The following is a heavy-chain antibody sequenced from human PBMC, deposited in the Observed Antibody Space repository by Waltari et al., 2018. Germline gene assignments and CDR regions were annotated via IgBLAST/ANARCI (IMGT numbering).Heavy chain of an antibody. D-gene: IGHD6-19*01. Sequence: EVQLVQSGAEVKKPGESLKISCKGSGYNFATYCIGWVRQMPGKGLEWMGVIYPGDSGTRYSPSFQGQVTISADKSISTAYLQWSSLKASDTAMYYCARQRRALAVPATGYYYYMDVWGKGTTVTVSS. CDR1: GYNFATYC. CDR3: ARQRRALAVPATGYYYYMDV. CDR2: IYPGDSGT. J-gene: IGHJ6*03. V-gene: IGHV5-51*01.